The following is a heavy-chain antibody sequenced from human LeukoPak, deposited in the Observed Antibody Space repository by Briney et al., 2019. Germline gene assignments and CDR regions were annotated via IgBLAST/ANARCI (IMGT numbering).Heavy chain of an antibody. D-gene: IGHD6-13*01. CDR3: ARGQGVAAGKTDY. J-gene: IGHJ4*02. CDR2: INHSGST. CDR1: GGSFSGYY. V-gene: IGHV4-34*01. Sequence: SETLSLTCAVYGGSFSGYYWSWIRQPPGKGLEWIGEINHSGSTNYNPSLKSRVTISVDTSKNQFSLKLSSVTAADTAVYYCARGQGVAAGKTDYWGQGTLVTVSS.